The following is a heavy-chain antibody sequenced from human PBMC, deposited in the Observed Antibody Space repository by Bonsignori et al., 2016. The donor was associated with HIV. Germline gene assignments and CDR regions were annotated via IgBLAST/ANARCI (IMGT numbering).Heavy chain of an antibody. CDR2: VSYDTTIK. CDR1: GFTFSTYG. Sequence: GGSLRLSCVASGFTFSTYGFHWVRQAPGKGLEWVAFVSYDTTIKQFSDSVKGRFAISRDNSNNTLYLQMLSLGTEDTAVYYCARQGRYCASGVCHTRDFDSWGQGTLVTVSS. D-gene: IGHD2-8*01. J-gene: IGHJ4*02. V-gene: IGHV3-30*02. CDR3: ARQGRYCASGVCHTRDFDS.